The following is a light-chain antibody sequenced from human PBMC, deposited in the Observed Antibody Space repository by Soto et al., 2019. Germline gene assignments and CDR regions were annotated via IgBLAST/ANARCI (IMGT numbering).Light chain of an antibody. V-gene: IGKV1-5*03. CDR1: QSISSW. J-gene: IGKJ4*01. Sequence: DIQMAQSPSTLSASVGDRVTITCRASQSISSWLAWYQQKPGKAPKLLIYKASSLESGVPSRFSGGGSGTEFTLTISSLQPDDFATYYCQQCHSYPLTFGGGTKVEFK. CDR2: KAS. CDR3: QQCHSYPLT.